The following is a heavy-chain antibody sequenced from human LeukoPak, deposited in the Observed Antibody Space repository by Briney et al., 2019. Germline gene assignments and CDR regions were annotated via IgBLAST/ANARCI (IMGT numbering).Heavy chain of an antibody. J-gene: IGHJ3*02. Sequence: GGSLRLSCAASGFTFSSYGMNWVRQAPGKGLEWVSSISRSATTIYYADSVKGRFTISRDNAKNSLYLQMKSLRAEDTAVFYCARGGYTGVFDIWGQGTMVTVSS. V-gene: IGHV3-48*03. D-gene: IGHD5-18*01. CDR2: ISRSATTI. CDR1: GFTFSSYG. CDR3: ARGGYTGVFDI.